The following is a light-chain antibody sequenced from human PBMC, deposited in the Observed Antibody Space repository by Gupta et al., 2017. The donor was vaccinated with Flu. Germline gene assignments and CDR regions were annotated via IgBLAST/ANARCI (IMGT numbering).Light chain of an antibody. V-gene: IGLV2-18*03. CDR1: GSDVGTYNR. CDR2: EVS. J-gene: IGLJ2*01. CDR3: TSYTSSYTFV. Sequence: QSALTQPPPVYGSPGQSVTISCTGTGSDVGTYNRVSWYRQPPGTAPKLIIYEVSNRPAAVPGLFSASYSANTASLTTSGHQGEDAADYYCTSYTSSYTFVFGAGTKLTVL.